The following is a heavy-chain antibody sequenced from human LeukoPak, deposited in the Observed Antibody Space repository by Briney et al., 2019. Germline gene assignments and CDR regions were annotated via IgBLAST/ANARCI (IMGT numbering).Heavy chain of an antibody. CDR3: ANEVTTYGYYFDY. J-gene: IGHJ4*02. D-gene: IGHD4-17*01. CDR2: ISSSSSYI. V-gene: IGHV3-21*04. Sequence: GGSLRLSCAASGFTFSSYSMNWVRQAPGKGLEWVSSISSSSSYIYYADSVKGRFTISRDNAKNSLYLQMNSLRAEDTAVYYCANEVTTYGYYFDYWGQGTLVTVSS. CDR1: GFTFSSYS.